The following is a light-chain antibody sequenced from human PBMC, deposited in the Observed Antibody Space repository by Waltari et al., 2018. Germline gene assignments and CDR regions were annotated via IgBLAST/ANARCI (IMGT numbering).Light chain of an antibody. V-gene: IGLV1-44*01. J-gene: IGLJ2*01. CDR2: VTN. CDR1: SSNIGTNT. CDR3: AAWDDSLNGLV. Sequence: QPVLTQPPSASATPGQKVVISCSGGSSNIGTNTINWYQKLPGAAPKLLTYVTNQSPSGVPDRFSGSKSGTSASLVVSGLQSDDEAEYYCAAWDDSLNGLVFGGGTKLTVL.